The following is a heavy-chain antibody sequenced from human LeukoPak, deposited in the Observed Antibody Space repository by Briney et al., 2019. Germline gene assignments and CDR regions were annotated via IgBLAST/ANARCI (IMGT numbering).Heavy chain of an antibody. J-gene: IGHJ4*02. CDR3: AKGGTYRDYFDY. V-gene: IGHV3-7*02. D-gene: IGHD3-16*01. CDR2: IKSDGSEE. Sequence: GGSLRLSCAASGFTFNRYWMSWVRQAPGKGLEWVAQIKSDGSEEYYADSVRGRFTISRDNAKSSLYLQMNSLGVEDTAVYYCAKGGTYRDYFDYWGQGTLVTVSS. CDR1: GFTFNRYW.